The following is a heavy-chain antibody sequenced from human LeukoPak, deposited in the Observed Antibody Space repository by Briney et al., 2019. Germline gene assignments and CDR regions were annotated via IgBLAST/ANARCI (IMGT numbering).Heavy chain of an antibody. V-gene: IGHV3-23*01. Sequence: GGALRLSCAGSGFXFSTSVMSWVREAPGRGLGWVATFSRSGNTYYADSVKGQFTISRDNSQSMLFLQMNSLRAEDTAVYYCALRGKYYFDYWGQGTLVTVSS. CDR3: ALRGKYYFDY. D-gene: IGHD3-16*01. CDR2: FSRSGNT. J-gene: IGHJ4*02. CDR1: GFXFSTSV.